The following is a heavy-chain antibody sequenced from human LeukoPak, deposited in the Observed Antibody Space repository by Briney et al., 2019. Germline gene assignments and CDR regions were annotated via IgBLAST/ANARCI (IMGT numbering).Heavy chain of an antibody. CDR1: GGSISSSGYY. CDR3: ARVSLYYYDSSGYYYYHGMDV. D-gene: IGHD3-22*01. Sequence: SETLSLTCTVSGGSISSSGYYWGWIRQPPGKGLEWIGSIYYGGSTYYTSSLKSRVTISVDTSKNQFSLKLSSVTAADTAVYYCARVSLYYYDSSGYYYYHGMDVWGQGTTVTVSS. CDR2: IYYGGST. V-gene: IGHV4-39*01. J-gene: IGHJ6*02.